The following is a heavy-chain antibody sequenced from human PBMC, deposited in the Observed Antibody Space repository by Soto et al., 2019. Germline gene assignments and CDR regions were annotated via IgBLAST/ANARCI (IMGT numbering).Heavy chain of an antibody. V-gene: IGHV4-59*01. CDR2: IYYSGST. Sequence: LSLTCTVSGGSIISYYWSWIRQPPGKGLEWIGYIYYSGSTNYNPSLKSRVTISVDTSKNQFSLKLSSVTAADTAVYYCARGLYDILTGYYFDYWGQGTLVTVSS. CDR3: ARGLYDILTGYYFDY. CDR1: GGSIISYY. D-gene: IGHD3-9*01. J-gene: IGHJ4*02.